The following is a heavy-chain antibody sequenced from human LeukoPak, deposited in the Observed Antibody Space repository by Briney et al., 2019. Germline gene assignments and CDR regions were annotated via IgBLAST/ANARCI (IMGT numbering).Heavy chain of an antibody. CDR3: AREPNGDNIVAFDN. J-gene: IGHJ3*02. D-gene: IGHD2-21*02. Sequence: HAGGSLRLSCAASGFIFWEYAMTWVRQAPGKGLEWVSSITASDYTTYADSVKGRFTISRDNSKNTLYLQMDSLRRDDTALYHCAREPNGDNIVAFDNRGQGTMVTVSS. V-gene: IGHV3-23*01. CDR2: ITASDYTT. CDR1: GFIFWEYA.